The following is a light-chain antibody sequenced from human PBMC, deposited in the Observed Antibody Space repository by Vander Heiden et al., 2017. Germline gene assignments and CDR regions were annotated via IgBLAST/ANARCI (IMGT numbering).Light chain of an antibody. CDR2: DAS. Sequence: DIQMTQSPSPLSASVGDRVTLTCRASQGIANSLYWYQQKPGKAPKLLIYDASTLQTGVPSRFSGSVSGTDFTVTISSLQPEDIATYYCQQYDNLPLTFGGGTKVEIK. V-gene: IGKV1-33*01. J-gene: IGKJ4*01. CDR1: QGIANS. CDR3: QQYDNLPLT.